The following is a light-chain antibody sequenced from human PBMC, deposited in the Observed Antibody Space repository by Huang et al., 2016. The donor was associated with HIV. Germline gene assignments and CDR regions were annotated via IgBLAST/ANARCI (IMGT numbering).Light chain of an antibody. V-gene: IGKV2-29*02. CDR2: ELS. J-gene: IGKJ2*01. Sequence: DIVMTQTPFSLSVTPGQPASISCKSSQGLLYREKIYLYWYLQKPGQSPQLLIYELSNRFSGVPDRFSGSGSPTDFTLKISRVETEDVGVYYCMQGKQLPYTFGQGTRLEIK. CDR1: QGLLYREKIY. CDR3: MQGKQLPYT.